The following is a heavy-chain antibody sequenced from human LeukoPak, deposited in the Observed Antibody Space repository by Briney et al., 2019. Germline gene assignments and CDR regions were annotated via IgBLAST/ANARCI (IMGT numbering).Heavy chain of an antibody. J-gene: IGHJ4*02. Sequence: SQTLSLTCTVSGGSISSGGYYWSWLRQHPGKGLEWIGYIYYSGSTYYNPSLKSRVTISVDTSKNQFSLKLSSVTAADTAVYYCARMLSGVEWLFFDYWGQGTLVTVSS. D-gene: IGHD3-3*01. V-gene: IGHV4-31*03. CDR3: ARMLSGVEWLFFDY. CDR2: IYYSGST. CDR1: GGSISSGGYY.